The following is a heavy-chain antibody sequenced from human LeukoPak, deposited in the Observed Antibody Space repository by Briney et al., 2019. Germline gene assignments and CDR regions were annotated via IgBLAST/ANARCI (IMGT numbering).Heavy chain of an antibody. Sequence: SQTLSLTCTVSGGSISSGGYYWSWIRQHPGKGLEWIGYIYYSGSTYYNPSLKSRVTISVDTSKNQFSLKLSSVTAADTAVYYCARRKRFLEWLFPFDPWGQGTLVTVSS. V-gene: IGHV4-31*03. J-gene: IGHJ5*02. CDR3: ARRKRFLEWLFPFDP. CDR2: IYYSGST. CDR1: GGSISSGGYY. D-gene: IGHD3-3*01.